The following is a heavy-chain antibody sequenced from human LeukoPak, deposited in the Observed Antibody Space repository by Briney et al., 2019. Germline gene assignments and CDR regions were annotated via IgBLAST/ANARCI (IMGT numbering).Heavy chain of an antibody. J-gene: IGHJ6*02. CDR3: AKGLWYSSGWYIARDYYYGMDV. CDR2: IGASGGST. D-gene: IGHD6-19*01. Sequence: PGGSLRLSCAASGFTFSSYAMSWVRQAPGKGLEWVSSIGASGGSTYYADSVRGRFTISRDNSKNTLYLQMNSLRAEDTAVYYCAKGLWYSSGWYIARDYYYGMDVWGQGTTVTVSS. CDR1: GFTFSSYA. V-gene: IGHV3-23*01.